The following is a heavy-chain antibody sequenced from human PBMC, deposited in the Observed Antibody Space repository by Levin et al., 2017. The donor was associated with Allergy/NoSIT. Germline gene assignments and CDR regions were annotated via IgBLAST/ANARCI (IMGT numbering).Heavy chain of an antibody. V-gene: IGHV3-23*01. CDR3: AKMAGNYGGRFDY. CDR2: ISGSGGST. CDR1: GFTFTSYA. J-gene: IGHJ4*02. D-gene: IGHD4-11*01. Sequence: GGSLRLSCAASGFTFTSYAMSWVRQVPGKGLEWVFAISGSGGSTYYADSVKGRFTISRDNSKNTLYLQMNSLRAEDTAVYYCAKMAGNYGGRFDYWGQGTLVTVSS.